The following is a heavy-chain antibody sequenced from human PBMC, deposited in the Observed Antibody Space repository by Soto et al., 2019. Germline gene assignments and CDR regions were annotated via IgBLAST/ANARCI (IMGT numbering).Heavy chain of an antibody. Sequence: GGSLRLSCAASGFTFSSYWMSWVRLAPGKGLEWVANIKHDETERYYADSVKGRFTISRDNSKNTLYLQMNSLRAEDTAVYYCAMSSPDYWGQGTLVTVSS. CDR2: IKHDETER. CDR1: GFTFSSYW. CDR3: AMSSPDY. V-gene: IGHV3-7*02. J-gene: IGHJ4*02. D-gene: IGHD2-2*01.